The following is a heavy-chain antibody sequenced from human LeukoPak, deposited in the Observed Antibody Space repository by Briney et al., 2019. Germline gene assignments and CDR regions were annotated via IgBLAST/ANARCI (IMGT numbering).Heavy chain of an antibody. J-gene: IGHJ5*02. CDR1: GASITSDY. CDR3: ARVRFLEWLWFDP. V-gene: IGHV4-59*12. Sequence: PSETLSLTCSVSGASITSDYWSWIRQPPGKGLEWIGYVHHSGTTKYNPSLNSRVTISVDTSKNQFSLKLSSVTAADTAVYYCARVRFLEWLWFDPWGQGTLVTVSS. D-gene: IGHD3-3*01. CDR2: VHHSGTT.